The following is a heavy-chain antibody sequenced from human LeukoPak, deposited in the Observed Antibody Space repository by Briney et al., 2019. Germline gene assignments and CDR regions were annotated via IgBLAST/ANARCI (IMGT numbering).Heavy chain of an antibody. Sequence: SETLSLTCTVSDGSITNYDWSWVRQPPGKGLEFIGHVHYSGSTNYNPSLKSRVTISVDTSKNQFSLKLSSVTAADTAVYYCARHEGTAAAGFDYWGQGTLVTVSS. V-gene: IGHV4-59*08. CDR3: ARHEGTAAAGFDY. D-gene: IGHD6-13*01. J-gene: IGHJ4*02. CDR2: VHYSGST. CDR1: DGSITNYD.